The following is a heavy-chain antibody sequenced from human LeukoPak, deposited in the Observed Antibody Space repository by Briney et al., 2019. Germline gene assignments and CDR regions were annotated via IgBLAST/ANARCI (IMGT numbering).Heavy chain of an antibody. J-gene: IGHJ6*02. CDR2: INHSGST. D-gene: IGHD6-13*01. CDR1: GGSFSGYY. V-gene: IGHV4-34*01. Sequence: SETLSLTCAVYGGSFSGYYWSWIRQPPGKGLEWSGEINHSGSTNYNPSLKSRVTISVDTSKNQFSLKLSSVTAADTAVYYCTTKRLVLYSYYYGMDVWGQGTTVTVSS. CDR3: TTKRLVLYSYYYGMDV.